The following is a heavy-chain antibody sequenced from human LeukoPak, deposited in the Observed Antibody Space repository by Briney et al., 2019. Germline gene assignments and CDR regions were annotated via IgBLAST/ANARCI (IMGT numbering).Heavy chain of an antibody. CDR3: ARDRSRRTTVTTSVH. Sequence: ASVKVSCKASGYTFTSYGISWVRQAPGEGLEWIGWISAYNGNTNYAQKLQGRVTMTTDTSTSTAYMELRSLRSDDTAVYYCARDRSRRTTVTTSVHWGQGTLVTVSS. CDR2: ISAYNGNT. V-gene: IGHV1-18*01. J-gene: IGHJ4*02. CDR1: GYTFTSYG. D-gene: IGHD4-17*01.